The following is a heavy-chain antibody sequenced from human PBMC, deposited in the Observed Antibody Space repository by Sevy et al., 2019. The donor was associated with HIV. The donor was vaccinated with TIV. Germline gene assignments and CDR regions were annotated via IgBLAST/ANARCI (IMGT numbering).Heavy chain of an antibody. CDR2: ISEDGSDK. D-gene: IGHD6-13*01. J-gene: IGHJ6*02. Sequence: GGSLRLSCAASGFTFRRYGMHWARQAPGKGLEWLALISEDGSDKEYADSVKGRLTISRDNSKDTLYLQMNGLRLEDTAVYFCANSRGKYDGSSWLYCHYVMDVWGQGTTVTVSS. V-gene: IGHV3-30*18. CDR3: ANSRGKYDGSSWLYCHYVMDV. CDR1: GFTFRRYG.